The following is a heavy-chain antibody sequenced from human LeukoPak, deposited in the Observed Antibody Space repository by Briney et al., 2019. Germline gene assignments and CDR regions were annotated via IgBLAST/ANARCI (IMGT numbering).Heavy chain of an antibody. D-gene: IGHD4-23*01. Sequence: PGGSLRLSCAASGFTFSSYAMNWVRQAPGKGLEWVSIMSGSGGSTYYADSVKGRFTISRDNSKNTLYLQMNSLRVEDTAVYYCAKDRPTDTINYVGYYYYMDVWGKGTTVTVSS. CDR3: AKDRPTDTINYVGYYYYMDV. CDR1: GFTFSSYA. CDR2: MSGSGGST. J-gene: IGHJ6*03. V-gene: IGHV3-23*01.